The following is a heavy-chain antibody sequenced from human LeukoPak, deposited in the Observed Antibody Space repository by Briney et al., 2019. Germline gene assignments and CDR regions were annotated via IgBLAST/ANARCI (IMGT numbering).Heavy chain of an antibody. J-gene: IGHJ6*02. Sequence: ASVNVSCKASGGTFSIYAISWVRQAPGQGLEWMGGIIPIFGTANYAQKFQGRVTITADESTSTAYMELSSLRSEDTAVYYCAIRSYYYYGMDVWGQGTTVTVSS. V-gene: IGHV1-69*13. CDR1: GGTFSIYA. CDR2: IIPIFGTA. CDR3: AIRSYYYYGMDV.